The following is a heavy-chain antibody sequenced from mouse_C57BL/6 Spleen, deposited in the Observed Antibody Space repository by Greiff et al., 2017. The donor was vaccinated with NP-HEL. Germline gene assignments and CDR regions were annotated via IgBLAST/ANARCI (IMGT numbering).Heavy chain of an antibody. CDR2: INPNNGGT. Sequence: VQLQQSGPELVKPGASVKISCKASGYTFTDYYMNWVKQSHGKSLEWIGDINPNNGGTSYNQKFKGKATLTVDKSSSTAYMELRSLTSEDSAVYYCARSGTFYDYDGFDYWGQGTTLTVSS. D-gene: IGHD2-4*01. CDR1: GYTFTDYY. V-gene: IGHV1-26*01. CDR3: ARSGTFYDYDGFDY. J-gene: IGHJ2*01.